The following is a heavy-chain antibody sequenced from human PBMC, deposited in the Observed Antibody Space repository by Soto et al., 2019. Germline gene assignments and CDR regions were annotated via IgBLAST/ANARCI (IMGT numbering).Heavy chain of an antibody. CDR1: GGSISSSSYY. CDR3: ARPTGLAATSAVGSYWFDP. D-gene: IGHD2-15*01. V-gene: IGHV4-39*01. J-gene: IGHJ5*02. CDR2: IYYSGST. Sequence: SETLSLTCTVSGGSISSSSYYWGWIRQPPGKGLEWIGSIYYSGSTYYNPSLTSRVTISVDTSKNQFSLKLSSVTAADTAVYYCARPTGLAATSAVGSYWFDPWGQGTLVTVSS.